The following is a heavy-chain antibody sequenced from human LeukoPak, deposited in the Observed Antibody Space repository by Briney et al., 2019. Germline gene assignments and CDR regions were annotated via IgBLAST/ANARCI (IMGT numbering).Heavy chain of an antibody. CDR1: GYSFTSYW. V-gene: IGHV5-51*01. CDR2: IYPGDSDT. J-gene: IGHJ3*02. Sequence: GESLKISCKGSGYSFTSYWIGWVRQMPGKGLEWMGIIYPGDSDTRYSPSFQGQVTISADKSISTAYLQWSSLKASGTAMYYCARGLLEWLLANAFDIWGQGTMVTVSS. CDR3: ARGLLEWLLANAFDI. D-gene: IGHD3-3*01.